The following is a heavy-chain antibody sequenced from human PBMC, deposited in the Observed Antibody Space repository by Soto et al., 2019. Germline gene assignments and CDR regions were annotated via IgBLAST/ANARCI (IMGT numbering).Heavy chain of an antibody. CDR3: ARDPGRYYFDY. CDR1: GYTFTSYA. Sequence: QVQLVQSGAEVKKPGASVKVSCKASGYTFTSYAMRWVRQAPGQRLEWMGWINAGNGNTKYSQKFQGRVTITRDTSASTAYMELSSLRSEDTAVYYCARDPGRYYFDYWGQGTLVTVSS. V-gene: IGHV1-3*01. J-gene: IGHJ4*02. CDR2: INAGNGNT.